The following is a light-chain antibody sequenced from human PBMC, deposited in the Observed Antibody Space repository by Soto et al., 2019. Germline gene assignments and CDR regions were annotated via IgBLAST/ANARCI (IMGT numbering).Light chain of an antibody. V-gene: IGLV1-44*01. CDR1: SSNIESNT. CDR3: AAWDDSLNGYV. CDR2: SNN. Sequence: QSVLTQPPSASGTPGQRVTISCSGSSSNIESNTVNWYQQLPGTAPKLLIYSNNQRPSGVPDRFSGSKSGTSASLAISGLQSEDEADYYCAAWDDSLNGYVFGTGTKGTVL. J-gene: IGLJ1*01.